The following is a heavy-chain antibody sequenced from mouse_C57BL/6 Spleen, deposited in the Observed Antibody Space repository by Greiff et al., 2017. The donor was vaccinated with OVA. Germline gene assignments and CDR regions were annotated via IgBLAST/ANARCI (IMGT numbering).Heavy chain of an antibody. CDR3: AKEATTVSHWYFDV. D-gene: IGHD1-1*01. J-gene: IGHJ1*03. CDR2: IWRGGST. V-gene: IGHV2-5*01. CDR1: GFSLTSYG. Sequence: VQLQQSGPGLVQPSQSLSITCTVSGFSLTSYGVHWVRQSPGKGLEWLGVIWRGGSTDYNAAFMSRLSITKDNSKSQVFFKMNSLQADDTAIYYWAKEATTVSHWYFDVWGTGTTVTVSS.